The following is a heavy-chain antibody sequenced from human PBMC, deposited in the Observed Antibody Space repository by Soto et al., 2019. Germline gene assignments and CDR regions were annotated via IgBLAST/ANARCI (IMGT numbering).Heavy chain of an antibody. V-gene: IGHV3-33*01. CDR3: ARDPLGYCSSTSCSVNRYGMDV. J-gene: IGHJ6*02. CDR1: GFTFSSYG. CDR2: IWYDGSNK. D-gene: IGHD2-2*01. Sequence: PVGSLRLSCAASGFTFSSYGMHWVRQAPGKGLEWVAVIWYDGSNKYYADSVKGRFTISRDNSKNTLYLQMNSLRAEDTAVYYCARDPLGYCSSTSCSVNRYGMDVWGQGTTVTVSS.